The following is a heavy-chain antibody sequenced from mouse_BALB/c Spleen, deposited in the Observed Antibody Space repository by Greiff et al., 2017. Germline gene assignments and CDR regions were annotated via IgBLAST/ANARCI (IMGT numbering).Heavy chain of an antibody. V-gene: IGHV2-9*02. CDR2: IWAGGST. Sequence: QVQLQQSGPGLVAPSQSLSITCTVSGFSLTSYGVHWVRQPPGKGLEWLGVIWAGGSTNYNSALMSRLSISKDNSKSQVFLKMNSLQTDDTAMYYCAGNYGYYAMDYWGQGTSVTVSS. J-gene: IGHJ4*01. CDR1: GFSLTSYG. D-gene: IGHD2-1*01. CDR3: AGNYGYYAMDY.